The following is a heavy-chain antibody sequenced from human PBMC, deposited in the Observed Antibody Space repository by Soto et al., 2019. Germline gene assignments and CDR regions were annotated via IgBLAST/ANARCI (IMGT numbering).Heavy chain of an antibody. J-gene: IGHJ4*02. V-gene: IGHV4-39*01. Sequence: QLQLQESGPGLVKPSETRSVTCSVSGDSINSDNYYWGWIRQPPGKGLEWIGSIYYRGNTYYNPSLKTRVTISLDKSKSQFSLKLNSVTAADSAVYFCARLEGLATISYYFDYWGQGTLVTVSS. CDR2: IYYRGNT. D-gene: IGHD3-9*01. CDR1: GDSINSDNYY. CDR3: ARLEGLATISYYFDY.